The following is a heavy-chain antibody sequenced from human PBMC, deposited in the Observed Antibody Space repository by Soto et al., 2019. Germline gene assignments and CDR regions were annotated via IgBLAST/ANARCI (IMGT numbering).Heavy chain of an antibody. V-gene: IGHV4-30-4*01. Sequence: SETLSLTCTVSGGSIRNGDSYWGWIRQPPGKGLEWIGYVYYSGTTYSHPSLNSRVSISVDTSETQFSLRLTSVTAADTAVYYCVTVNLVGAAYYFDYLGPGTLVTVSS. CDR1: GGSIRNGDSY. D-gene: IGHD1-26*01. CDR2: VYYSGTT. J-gene: IGHJ4*02. CDR3: VTVNLVGAAYYFDY.